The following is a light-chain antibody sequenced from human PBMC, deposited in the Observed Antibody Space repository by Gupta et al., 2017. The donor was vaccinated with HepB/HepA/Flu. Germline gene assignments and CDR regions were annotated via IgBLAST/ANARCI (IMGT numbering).Light chain of an antibody. J-gene: IGKJ4*01. Sequence: EIVLTQSPATLSLSPGERATLSCRASQSVSSYLAWYQQKPGQAPRLLIYDASNRATGIPARFSGSGYGKDFTLTISSREQEDFAVYYCQQRSNWPQLTFGGGTKVEIK. CDR2: DAS. V-gene: IGKV3-11*01. CDR3: QQRSNWPQLT. CDR1: QSVSSY.